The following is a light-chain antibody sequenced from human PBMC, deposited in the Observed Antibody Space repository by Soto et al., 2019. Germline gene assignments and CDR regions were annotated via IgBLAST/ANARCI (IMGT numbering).Light chain of an antibody. CDR1: SSNIGAGYD. J-gene: IGLJ1*01. CDR2: GNS. V-gene: IGLV1-40*01. Sequence: QAVLTQPPSGSGAPGQRVTISCTGSSSNIGAGYDVHWYQKLPGTAPKLLIYGNSNRPSGVPDRFSGSKSGTSASLAITGLQAEDGADYYCQSYDSSLSGSEVFGTGTKLTVL. CDR3: QSYDSSLSGSEV.